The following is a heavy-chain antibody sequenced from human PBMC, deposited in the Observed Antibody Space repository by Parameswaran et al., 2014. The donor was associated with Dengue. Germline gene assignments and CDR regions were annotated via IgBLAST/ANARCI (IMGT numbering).Heavy chain of an antibody. D-gene: IGHD5-12*01. Sequence: WIRQPPGKGLEWVGRIKSKTDGGTTDYAAPVKGRFTISRDDSKNTLYLQMNSLKTEDTAVYYCTTDRPPIRGPNYYYYGMDVWGQGTTVTVSS. J-gene: IGHJ6*02. CDR3: TTDRPPIRGPNYYYYGMDV. V-gene: IGHV3-15*01. CDR2: IKSKTDGGTT.